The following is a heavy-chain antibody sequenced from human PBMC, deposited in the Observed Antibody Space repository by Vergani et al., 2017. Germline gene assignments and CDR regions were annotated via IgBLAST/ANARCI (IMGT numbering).Heavy chain of an antibody. CDR3: ARDQKGIVVVPAAIHGYFDY. D-gene: IGHD2-2*02. CDR1: GFTFSSYG. J-gene: IGHJ4*02. Sequence: EVQLVESGGGLVQPGRSLRLSCAASGFTFSSYGMHWVRQAPGKGLEWVANIKQDGSEKYYVDSVKGRFTISRDNSKNTLYLQMNSLRAEDTAVYYCARDQKGIVVVPAAIHGYFDYWGQGTLVTVSS. V-gene: IGHV3-7*01. CDR2: IKQDGSEK.